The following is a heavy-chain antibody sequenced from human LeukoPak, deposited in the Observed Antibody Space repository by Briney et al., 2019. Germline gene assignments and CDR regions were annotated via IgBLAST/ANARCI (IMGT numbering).Heavy chain of an antibody. CDR1: GYNFTNYW. CDR2: IYPGDSDT. V-gene: IGHV5-51*01. J-gene: IGHJ4*02. CDR3: ATSSSIAATGTIDY. Sequence: GESLKISCKGSGYNFTNYWIGWVRQMPGKGLEWMGIIYPGDSDTRYSPSFQGQVTISADKSISTAYLQWSSLKASDTAMYYCATSSSIAATGTIDYWGQGTLVTVSS. D-gene: IGHD6-13*01.